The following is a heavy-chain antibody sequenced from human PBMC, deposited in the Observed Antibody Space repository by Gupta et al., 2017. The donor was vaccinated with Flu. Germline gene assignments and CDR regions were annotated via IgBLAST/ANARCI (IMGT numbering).Heavy chain of an antibody. CDR2: IRSKAYGGTT. CDR3: TRDLGDYNNYGEYFHH. V-gene: IGHV3-49*04. Sequence: EVQLVESGGGLAQPGRSLRLSCTASGFTFGDYAMSWVRQAPGKGLEWIGFIRSKAYGGTTEYAASVKGRFTISRDDSKSIASLQMNSLKTEDTAVYYCTRDLGDYNNYGEYFHHWGQGTLVTVSS. J-gene: IGHJ1*01. D-gene: IGHD4-11*01. CDR1: GFTFGDYA.